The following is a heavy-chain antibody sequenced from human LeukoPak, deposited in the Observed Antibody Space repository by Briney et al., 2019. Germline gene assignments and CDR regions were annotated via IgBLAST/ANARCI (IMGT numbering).Heavy chain of an antibody. Sequence: GGPLRLSCAASGFTFTSYTMNWVRQAPGKGLAWVSSISSSSSYIYYADSVKGRFTISRDDAKNSLYLQMNSLRAEDTAVYYCARDRITIFGVVESWGQGTLVTVSS. D-gene: IGHD3-3*01. V-gene: IGHV3-21*01. CDR1: GFTFTSYT. CDR3: ARDRITIFGVVES. J-gene: IGHJ4*02. CDR2: ISSSSSYI.